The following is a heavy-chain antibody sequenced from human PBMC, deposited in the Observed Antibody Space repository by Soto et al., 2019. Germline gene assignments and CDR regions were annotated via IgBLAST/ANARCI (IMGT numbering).Heavy chain of an antibody. CDR3: AREDNNDAFDM. CDR1: GFTFSSYE. D-gene: IGHD1-20*01. CDR2: ISGRGGTI. V-gene: IGHV3-48*03. Sequence: EVQLVESGGGLVQPGGALRLSCVASGFTFSSYEMNWVRQAPGKGLEWVSYISGRGGTIYYADSVRGRFTISRDNAKNSLSLQMNSLRAEDTAVYYCAREDNNDAFDMWGQGTMVTVSS. J-gene: IGHJ3*02.